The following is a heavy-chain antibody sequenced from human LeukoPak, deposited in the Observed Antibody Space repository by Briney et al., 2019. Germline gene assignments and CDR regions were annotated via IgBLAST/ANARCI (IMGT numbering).Heavy chain of an antibody. CDR1: GFTLSSFG. V-gene: IGHV3-30*18. D-gene: IGHD5-18*01. CDR3: AKDADTATIIYWYFDL. CDR2: ISDDGSNR. Sequence: GGSLRLSCAASGFTLSSFGMHWVRQAPGKGLEWVAVISDDGSNRYYADSVKGRFTISRDNSKNTLFLQMNSLRAEDTAVYYCAKDADTATIIYWYFDLWGRGTLVTVSS. J-gene: IGHJ2*01.